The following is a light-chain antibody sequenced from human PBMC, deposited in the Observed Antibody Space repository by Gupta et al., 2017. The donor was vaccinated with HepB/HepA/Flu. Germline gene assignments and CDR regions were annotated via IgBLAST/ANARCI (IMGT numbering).Light chain of an antibody. CDR2: WAS. Sequence: DIVMTQSPDSLAVSLGERATINCKSSQSVLFSSNNKNYFAWYQQKPGQSPKLLISWASTRESGVPDRFSGSGSGTDFTLTISSLQTEDVAVYFCQQDVRTPHTFGQGTKVEIK. V-gene: IGKV4-1*01. CDR1: QSVLFSSNNKNY. J-gene: IGKJ1*01. CDR3: QQDVRTPHT.